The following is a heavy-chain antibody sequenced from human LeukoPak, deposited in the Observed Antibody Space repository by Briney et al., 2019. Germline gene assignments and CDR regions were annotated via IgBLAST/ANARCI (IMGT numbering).Heavy chain of an antibody. J-gene: IGHJ4*02. CDR1: GFTFSSYA. CDR2: INEDGSDT. V-gene: IGHV3-74*01. Sequence: GSLRLSCAASGFTFSSYAMHWVRQAPGKGLVWVSRINEDGSDTTYADSAKGRFTISRDNAKNTLYLQMNSLRAEDTAVYYCAHQLGYCGSTSCPLDYWGQGTLVTVSS. D-gene: IGHD2-2*01. CDR3: AHQLGYCGSTSCPLDY.